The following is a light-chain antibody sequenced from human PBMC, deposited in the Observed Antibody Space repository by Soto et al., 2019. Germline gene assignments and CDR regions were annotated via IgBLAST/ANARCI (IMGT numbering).Light chain of an antibody. J-gene: IGKJ5*01. Sequence: EIVMTQSPATLSVSPGERATLSCRASQSVRSSLAWYQQKPGQAPRLLIYGASTRATGIPARFSGSGSGTEFTLTISSLQSEDFAVYYCQQYFNWPPITFGRGTRLEIK. CDR2: GAS. CDR1: QSVRSS. CDR3: QQYFNWPPIT. V-gene: IGKV3-15*01.